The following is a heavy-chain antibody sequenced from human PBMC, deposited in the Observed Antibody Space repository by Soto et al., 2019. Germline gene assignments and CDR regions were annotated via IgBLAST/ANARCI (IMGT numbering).Heavy chain of an antibody. Sequence: PGGSLRLSCAVSGFAFSNYAMSWVRQAPGKGLEWVSTISGIGSSTYYADSVKGRFAISSDSSKNTLYLQMHRLRAEDSAIYYCAKDREALVRGAHFDYWGLGTLVTVSS. V-gene: IGHV3-23*01. J-gene: IGHJ4*02. D-gene: IGHD3-10*01. CDR2: ISGIGSST. CDR1: GFAFSNYA. CDR3: AKDREALVRGAHFDY.